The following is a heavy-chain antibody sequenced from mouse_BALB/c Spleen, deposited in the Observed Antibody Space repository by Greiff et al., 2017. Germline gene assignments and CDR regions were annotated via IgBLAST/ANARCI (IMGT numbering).Heavy chain of an antibody. V-gene: IGHV14-3*02. CDR3: ARSGDGYGCAY. Sequence: EVKLMESGAELVKPGASVKLSCTASGFNIKDTYMHWVKQRPEQGLEWIGRIDPANGNTKYDPKFQGKATITADTSSNTAYLQLSSLTSEDTAVYYCARSGDGYGCAYWGQGTLVTVSA. D-gene: IGHD2-3*01. CDR2: IDPANGNT. CDR1: GFNIKDTY. J-gene: IGHJ3*01.